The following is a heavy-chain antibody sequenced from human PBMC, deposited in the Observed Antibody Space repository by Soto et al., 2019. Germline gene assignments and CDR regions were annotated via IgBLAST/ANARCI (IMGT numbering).Heavy chain of an antibody. Sequence: GGSLRLSCAASGFTFSTYAMAWVRQAPGKGLEWVSGVSASGLNTDYADPVKGRFYISRDNSKNTLYLQMNSLRAEDTAVYYCAKWDPITIFGVVIIDWFDPWGQGTLVTVSS. J-gene: IGHJ5*02. CDR1: GFTFSTYA. V-gene: IGHV3-23*01. D-gene: IGHD3-3*01. CDR3: AKWDPITIFGVVIIDWFDP. CDR2: VSASGLNT.